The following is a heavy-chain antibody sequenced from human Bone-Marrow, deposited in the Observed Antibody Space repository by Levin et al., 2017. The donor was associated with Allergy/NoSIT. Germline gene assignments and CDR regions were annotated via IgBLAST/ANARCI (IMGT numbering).Heavy chain of an antibody. Sequence: ASVKVSCRASGYSFSDYAINWVRQAPGQGLEWMGWINTNTGRPTYAQGFTGRFVFSLDTSVSTAYLQNSSLKADDSAVYYCATIYCSGGRCFGDDGFDIWGQGTMVNVSS. J-gene: IGHJ3*02. D-gene: IGHD2-15*01. V-gene: IGHV7-4-1*02. CDR1: GYSFSDYA. CDR2: INTNTGRP. CDR3: ATIYCSGGRCFGDDGFDI.